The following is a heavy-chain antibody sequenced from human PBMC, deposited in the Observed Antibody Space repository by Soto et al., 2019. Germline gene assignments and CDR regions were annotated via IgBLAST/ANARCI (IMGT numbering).Heavy chain of an antibody. D-gene: IGHD2-15*01. CDR3: ARDCGYCSGGSCSCNGMDV. CDR2: IIPIFGTA. Sequence: SVKVSCKSSGGTFSSYSISWVRQAPGQGLEWMGWIIPIFGTANYAQKFQGRVTITADESTSTAYMELSSLRSEDTAVYYCARDCGYCSGGSCSCNGMDVWGQGTTVTVSS. CDR1: GGTFSSYS. V-gene: IGHV1-69*13. J-gene: IGHJ6*02.